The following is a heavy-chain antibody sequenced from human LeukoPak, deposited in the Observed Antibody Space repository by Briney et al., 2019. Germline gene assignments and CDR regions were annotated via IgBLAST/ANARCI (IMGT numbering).Heavy chain of an antibody. V-gene: IGHV3-33*03. Sequence: GRSLRLSCAASGFTFSNYGMHWARQAPGKGLEWVGVIWYDGSNVKYPDSVKGRFTISKDNAKNTVYLQMNSLRAEDTAVYYCVSFYETYWGRGTLVTVSS. CDR1: GFTFSNYG. D-gene: IGHD2/OR15-2a*01. J-gene: IGHJ4*02. CDR2: IWYDGSNV. CDR3: VSFYETY.